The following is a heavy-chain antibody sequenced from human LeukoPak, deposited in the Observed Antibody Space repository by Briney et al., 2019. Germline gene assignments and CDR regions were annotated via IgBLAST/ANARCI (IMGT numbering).Heavy chain of an antibody. D-gene: IGHD1-26*01. CDR1: GLTFSDYY. Sequence: GGSLRLSCAASGLTFSDYYMTWIRQAPGKGLEWVSYISGVASDIHYADSVKGRFTISRDNAKNSVYLQMNSLRAGDTAVYYCARGGALGMDVWGQGTTVTVSS. V-gene: IGHV3-11*01. J-gene: IGHJ6*02. CDR2: ISGVASDI. CDR3: ARGGALGMDV.